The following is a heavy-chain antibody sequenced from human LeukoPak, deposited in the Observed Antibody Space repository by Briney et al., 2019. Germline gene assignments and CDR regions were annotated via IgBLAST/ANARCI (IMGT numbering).Heavy chain of an antibody. J-gene: IGHJ3*02. Sequence: ASVKVSCKASGGTFCSYAITWVRQAPGQGLEWMGRIIPIFGTANYAQKFQGRVTITTHESTSTAYMELSSLRSEDTAVYYCARERTMIVAAFDIWGQGTMVTVSS. CDR2: IIPIFGTA. CDR3: ARERTMIVAAFDI. V-gene: IGHV1-69*05. CDR1: GGTFCSYA. D-gene: IGHD3-22*01.